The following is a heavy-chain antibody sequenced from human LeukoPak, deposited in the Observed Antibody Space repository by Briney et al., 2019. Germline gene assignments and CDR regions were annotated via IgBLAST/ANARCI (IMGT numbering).Heavy chain of an antibody. J-gene: IGHJ4*02. CDR2: ISYEGSNK. Sequence: GGSLRLSCAASGFTFSSYAMRWVRQAPGKGLEWVAVISYEGSNKYYADSLKGRFTISRDNSKNTLYLQMNSLRAEDTAVYYCARGVSGWPDYWGQGTLVTVSS. V-gene: IGHV3-30*04. D-gene: IGHD6-19*01. CDR1: GFTFSSYA. CDR3: ARGVSGWPDY.